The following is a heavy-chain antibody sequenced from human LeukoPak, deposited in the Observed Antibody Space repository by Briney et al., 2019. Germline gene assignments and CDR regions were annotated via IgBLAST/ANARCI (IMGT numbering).Heavy chain of an antibody. D-gene: IGHD1-7*01. CDR2: MNPNSGNT. J-gene: IGHJ3*01. V-gene: IGHV1-8*02. CDR3: ASDWNYSNT. Sequence: GASVKVSCKASGYTFTGYYMHWVRQATGQGLEWMGWMNPNSGNTGYAQKFQGRVTMTRNTSISTAYMELSSLRSEDTAVYYCASDWNYSNTWGQGTMVTVSS. CDR1: GYTFTGYY.